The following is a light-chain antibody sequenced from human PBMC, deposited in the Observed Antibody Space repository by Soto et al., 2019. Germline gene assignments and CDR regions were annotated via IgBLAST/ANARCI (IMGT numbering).Light chain of an antibody. V-gene: IGKV3-15*01. CDR1: QSVSSN. CDR2: GAS. CDR3: QQYNNWPRT. J-gene: IGKJ1*01. Sequence: EIVMTQSPATLSVSPGERATLSCRASQSVSSNLAWYQQKPGQAPRLLIYGASTRATGIPARFSGSGSGTELTLTISSLQSEDFAVYYCQQYNNWPRTFGQGPKVEIK.